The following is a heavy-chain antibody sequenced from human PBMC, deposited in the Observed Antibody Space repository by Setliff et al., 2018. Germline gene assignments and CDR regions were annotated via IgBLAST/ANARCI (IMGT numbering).Heavy chain of an antibody. V-gene: IGHV5-51*01. CDR1: GYSLTSYW. Sequence: GASLKISCKGSGYSLTSYWIGWVRQVPGKGLEWMRLIYPGDSDTRYSPSFQGQVTIAADRSISTAYLQWRSLKASDTAMYSCAIIDDAVMDLDYWGPGTLVTVSS. CDR2: IYPGDSDT. D-gene: IGHD5-18*01. CDR3: AIIDDAVMDLDY. J-gene: IGHJ4*02.